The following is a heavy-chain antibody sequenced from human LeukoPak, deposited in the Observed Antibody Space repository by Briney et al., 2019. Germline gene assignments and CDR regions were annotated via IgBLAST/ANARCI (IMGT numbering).Heavy chain of an antibody. Sequence: GGSLRLPRSTSGFRFSHYWMHWVRHPAGKGLVWVSHISSDGDTTNYADSVKGRFTISRDHAKNTLYLQMNSLGAEDTAVYYSATAPRGTLGAGFDYWGQGTLVTVSS. CDR1: GFRFSHYW. CDR2: ISSDGDTT. D-gene: IGHD1-1*01. V-gene: IGHV3-74*01. J-gene: IGHJ4*02. CDR3: ATAPRGTLGAGFDY.